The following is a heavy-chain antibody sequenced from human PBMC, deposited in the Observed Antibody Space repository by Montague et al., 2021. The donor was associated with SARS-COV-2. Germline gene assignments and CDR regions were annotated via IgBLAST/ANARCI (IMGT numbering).Heavy chain of an antibody. CDR3: ARARYTGSYVIDH. Sequence: SLRLSCAASGFTFGDHWMNWVRQAPGKGLEWVSYISTRSLYINYADSVKGRFTISRDNAKNSLYLQMNSLRADDTAVYYCARARYTGSYVIDHWGQGALVTVSS. J-gene: IGHJ4*02. CDR2: ISTRSLYI. V-gene: IGHV3-11*05. CDR1: GFTFGDHW. D-gene: IGHD6-13*01.